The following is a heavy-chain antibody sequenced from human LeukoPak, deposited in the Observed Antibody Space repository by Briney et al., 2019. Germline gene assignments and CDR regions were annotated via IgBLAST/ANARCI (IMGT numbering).Heavy chain of an antibody. Sequence: SVKVSCKTSGGTFNNSAISWVRQAPGQGLELLGGIMPLFGTAGYAQKFQGRVTVTKDESTRTVYLELTSLTSDDTAVYYCARDVHGDYGSGWFDPWGQGTLVSVSS. CDR3: ARDVHGDYGSGWFDP. D-gene: IGHD4-17*01. V-gene: IGHV1-69*05. CDR2: IMPLFGTA. J-gene: IGHJ5*02. CDR1: GGTFNNSA.